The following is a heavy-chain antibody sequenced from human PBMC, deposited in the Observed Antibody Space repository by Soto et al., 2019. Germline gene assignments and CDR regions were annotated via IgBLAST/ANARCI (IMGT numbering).Heavy chain of an antibody. CDR3: ARYGTGDVDF. V-gene: IGHV3-21*01. D-gene: IGHD3-10*01. Sequence: GGSLRLSCAASGFTFSSYSMNWVRQAPGKGLEWVSSISSSSSYIYYADSVKGRFTISRDNAKNSLYLQMNSLRAEDSAVYYCARYGTGDVDFWGQGTLVTVSS. J-gene: IGHJ4*02. CDR1: GFTFSSYS. CDR2: ISSSSSYI.